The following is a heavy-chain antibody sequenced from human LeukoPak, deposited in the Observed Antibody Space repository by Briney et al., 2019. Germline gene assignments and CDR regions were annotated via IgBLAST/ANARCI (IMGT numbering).Heavy chain of an antibody. Sequence: SETLSLTCTVSGGSISSYYWSWIRQPPGKGLEWIGYIYYSGSTNYNPSLKSRVTISVDTSKNQFSLKLSSVTAADTAVYYCARHYGYYYYYYMDVWGKGTTVTISS. V-gene: IGHV4-59*08. CDR2: IYYSGST. CDR3: ARHYGYYYYYYMDV. D-gene: IGHD3-10*01. CDR1: GGSISSYY. J-gene: IGHJ6*03.